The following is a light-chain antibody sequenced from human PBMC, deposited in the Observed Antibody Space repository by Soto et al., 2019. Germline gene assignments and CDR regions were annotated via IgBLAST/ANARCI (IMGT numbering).Light chain of an antibody. CDR3: HQRQSWPRT. Sequence: EIGFNKSPATLASSSGETXXXXXXASQYVGTRLAWYQHKPGQAPRLLIYYMSKRATGIPARFSGSGSGTGFTLTISSLAPEDFAIYYCHQRQSWPRTFGQGTKVDI. CDR1: QYVGTR. CDR2: YMS. V-gene: IGKV3-11*01. J-gene: IGKJ1*01.